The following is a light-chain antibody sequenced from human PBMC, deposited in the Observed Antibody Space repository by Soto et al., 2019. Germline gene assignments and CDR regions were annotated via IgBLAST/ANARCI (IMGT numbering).Light chain of an antibody. J-gene: IGKJ5*01. V-gene: IGKV1-5*03. CDR2: KAS. Sequence: DIHMTHAPSTLSASGLYRVTITFLSSQSISGWLAWYQQKAGKAPKLLIYKASTLESAVPSRFSGSGSATDFTLTISSLQPEDFATYYCQQLDSYPITFGQGTRLEIK. CDR1: QSISGW. CDR3: QQLDSYPIT.